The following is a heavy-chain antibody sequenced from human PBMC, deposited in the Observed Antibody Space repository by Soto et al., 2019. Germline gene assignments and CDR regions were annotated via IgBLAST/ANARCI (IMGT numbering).Heavy chain of an antibody. V-gene: IGHV3-21*01. CDR2: ISSSSSYI. CDR3: ARDPTIFGVVITWFDP. CDR1: GFTFSSYS. D-gene: IGHD3-3*01. Sequence: GGSLRLSCAASGFTFSSYSMNWVRQAPGKGLEWVSSISSSSSYIYYADSVKGRFTISRDNAKNSLYLQMNSLRAEDTAVYYCARDPTIFGVVITWFDPWGQGTLVTVSS. J-gene: IGHJ5*02.